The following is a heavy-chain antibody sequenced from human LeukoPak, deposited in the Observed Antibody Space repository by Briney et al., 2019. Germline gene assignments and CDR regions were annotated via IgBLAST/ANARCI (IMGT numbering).Heavy chain of an antibody. Sequence: SETLSLTCAVYGGSFSGYYWSWIRQPPGKGLEWIGEINHSGSTNYNPSLKSRVTISVDTSKNQFSLKLSSVTAADTAVYYCERGKTGYSSSQNDNWFDPWGQGTLVTVSS. CDR3: ERGKTGYSSSQNDNWFDP. D-gene: IGHD6-13*01. V-gene: IGHV4-34*01. J-gene: IGHJ5*02. CDR1: GGSFSGYY. CDR2: INHSGST.